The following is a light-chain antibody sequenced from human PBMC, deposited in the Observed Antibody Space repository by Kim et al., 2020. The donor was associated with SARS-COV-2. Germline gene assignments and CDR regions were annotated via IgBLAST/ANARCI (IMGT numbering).Light chain of an antibody. CDR1: SSNIGDNY. Sequence: QSVLTQPPSVSAAPGQKVTISCSGSSSNIGDNYVSWYQHLPGTAPKLLIYDNNKRPSGIPDRFSASKSGTSATLGITGLQTGDEADYYCGTWDNSLSGPIFGGGTQLTVL. J-gene: IGLJ2*01. CDR3: GTWDNSLSGPI. V-gene: IGLV1-51*01. CDR2: DNN.